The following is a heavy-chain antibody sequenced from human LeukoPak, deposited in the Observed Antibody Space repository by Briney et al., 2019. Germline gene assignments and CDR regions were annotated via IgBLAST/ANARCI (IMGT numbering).Heavy chain of an antibody. Sequence: GGSLRLSCAASGFTFSSYSMNWVRQAPGKGLEWVSSISSSYIYYADSVKGRFTISRDNAKNSLYLQMNSLRAEDTAVYYCARSSASGYWGQGTLVTVSS. D-gene: IGHD2-2*01. V-gene: IGHV3-21*01. J-gene: IGHJ4*02. CDR1: GFTFSSYS. CDR2: ISSSYI. CDR3: ARSSASGY.